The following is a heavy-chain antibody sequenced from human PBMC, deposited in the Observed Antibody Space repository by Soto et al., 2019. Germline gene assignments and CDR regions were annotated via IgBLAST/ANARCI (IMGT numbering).Heavy chain of an antibody. J-gene: IGHJ6*02. Sequence: QVQLQESGPGLGQASQTLSLTCTVSGASISTRDYFWGWVSQRPGEGLEWIGYIFYSGSTYYNPSPQYRLXTSXXTSXYLYXXXXTSSPPXXXAXXXXXXXXXXXXTWXGLDVWGQGTTVTVSS. CDR3: XXXXXXXXTWXGLDV. CDR2: IFYSGST. V-gene: IGHV4-30-4*08. D-gene: IGHD5-12*01. CDR1: GASISTRDYF.